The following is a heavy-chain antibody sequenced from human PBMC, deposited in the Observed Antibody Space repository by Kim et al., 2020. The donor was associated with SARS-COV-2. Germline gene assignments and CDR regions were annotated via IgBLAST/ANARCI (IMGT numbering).Heavy chain of an antibody. J-gene: IGHJ4*02. Sequence: PSPKSRVTISVDTSKNQFSLKLSSVTAADTAVYYCARDRRYIYGLYFDYWGQGTLVTVSS. D-gene: IGHD5-18*01. CDR3: ARDRRYIYGLYFDY. V-gene: IGHV4-39*07.